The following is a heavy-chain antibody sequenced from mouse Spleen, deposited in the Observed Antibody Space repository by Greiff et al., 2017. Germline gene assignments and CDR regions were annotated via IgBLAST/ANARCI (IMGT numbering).Heavy chain of an antibody. CDR1: GYTFTDYY. J-gene: IGHJ2*01. V-gene: IGHV1-84*02. D-gene: IGHD1-2*01. CDR3: ARGDYGPYFDY. Sequence: QLVESGPELVKPGASVKISCKASGYTFTDYYINWVKQKPGQGLEWIGWIYPGSGNTKYNEKFKGKATLTVDTSSSTAYMQLSSLTSEDTAVYFCARGDYGPYFDYWGQGTTLTVSS. CDR2: IYPGSGNT.